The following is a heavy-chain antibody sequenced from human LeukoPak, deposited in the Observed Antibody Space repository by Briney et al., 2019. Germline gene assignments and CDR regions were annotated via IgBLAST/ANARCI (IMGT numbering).Heavy chain of an antibody. CDR3: ARHLSIAARPDFDY. V-gene: IGHV3-23*01. D-gene: IGHD6-6*01. J-gene: IGHJ4*02. CDR1: GFTFSSYA. Sequence: GGSLRLSCAASGFTFSSYAMSWVRQAPGKGLEWASSISGSGGSTYYGDSVTGRFIIFRDNYKNTLYLQMNSLRAEDTAVYYCARHLSIAARPDFDYWGQGTLVTVSS. CDR2: ISGSGGST.